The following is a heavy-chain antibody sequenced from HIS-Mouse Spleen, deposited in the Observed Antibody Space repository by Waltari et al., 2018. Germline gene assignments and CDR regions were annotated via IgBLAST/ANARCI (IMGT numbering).Heavy chain of an antibody. Sequence: QLQLQESGPGLVKPSETLSLTCTVSGGSISSSSYYWGWIRQPPGKGLEWIGSIYYSGSTYYNPSLKRRVTISVDTSKNQFSLKLSSVTAADTAVYYCARHNLNYWYFDLWGRGTLVTVSS. V-gene: IGHV4-39*01. CDR3: ARHNLNYWYFDL. CDR1: GGSISSSSYY. J-gene: IGHJ2*01. CDR2: IYYSGST.